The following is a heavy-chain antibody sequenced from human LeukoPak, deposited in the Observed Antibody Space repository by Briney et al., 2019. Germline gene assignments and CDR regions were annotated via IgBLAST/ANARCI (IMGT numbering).Heavy chain of an antibody. J-gene: IGHJ6*02. V-gene: IGHV3-48*02. CDR3: AKGGGSYYSTYYYGMDV. Sequence: GGSVRLSGAVSGFTFSTYNMNWVGQAPGKGREWFSYISSSSGSIYYADSVKGRFTISRDNAKNSLYLQMNSLRDEDTAVYYCAKGGGSYYSTYYYGMDVWGQGTTVTVSS. CDR2: ISSSSGSI. D-gene: IGHD1-26*01. CDR1: GFTFSTYN.